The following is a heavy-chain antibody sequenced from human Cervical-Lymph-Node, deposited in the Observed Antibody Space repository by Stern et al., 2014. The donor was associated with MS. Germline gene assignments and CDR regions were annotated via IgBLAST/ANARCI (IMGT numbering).Heavy chain of an antibody. CDR3: AKDISSGRWEAQYYYGMDV. D-gene: IGHD6-19*01. V-gene: IGHV3-9*01. Sequence: QLVESGGGLVQPGRSLRLSCAGSRFNFDDYAMHWVRQAPGRGLEWVSSISWNSGSMEYADSVKGRFTISRANAKNSLYLQMDSLRVEDTAIYYCAKDISSGRWEAQYYYGMDVWGQGTTVTVSS. CDR2: ISWNSGSM. J-gene: IGHJ6*02. CDR1: RFNFDDYA.